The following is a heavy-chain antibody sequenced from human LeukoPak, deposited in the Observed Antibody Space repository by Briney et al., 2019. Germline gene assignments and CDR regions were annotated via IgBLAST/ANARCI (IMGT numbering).Heavy chain of an antibody. CDR3: ARETVAGTFDY. CDR1: GFTFSDYY. J-gene: IGHJ4*02. V-gene: IGHV3-11*01. CDR2: ISPSGDII. Sequence: GGSLRLSCAASGFTFSDYYIIWIRQAPGKGLEGVSDISPSGDIISYADSVKGRFIISRDYAKESLHLQMNGLRVEDSAVYYCARETVAGTFDYWGQGTQVTVSS. D-gene: IGHD6-19*01.